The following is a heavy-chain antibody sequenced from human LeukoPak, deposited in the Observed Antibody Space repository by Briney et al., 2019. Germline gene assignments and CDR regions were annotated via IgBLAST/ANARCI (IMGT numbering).Heavy chain of an antibody. V-gene: IGHV3-43*01. CDR1: GFTFDRFT. D-gene: IGHD1-26*01. Sequence: PGGSLRLSCAASGFTFDRFTIHWVRQTPGKGLEWVSLINRRGHTFYADSVKGRFTISRDNAKNSLYLQMNSLRAEDTAIYYCARDNYSGSRYFDHWGQGTLVTVSS. CDR3: ARDNYSGSRYFDH. CDR2: INRRGHT. J-gene: IGHJ4*02.